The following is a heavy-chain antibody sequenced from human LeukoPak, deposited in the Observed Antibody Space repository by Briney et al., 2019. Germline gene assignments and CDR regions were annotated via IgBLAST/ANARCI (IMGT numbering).Heavy chain of an antibody. CDR1: GYTFTGYY. D-gene: IGHD2-2*01. J-gene: IGHJ4*02. Sequence: GASVKVSCKASGYTFTGYYMHWVRQAPGQGLEWMGWINPNSGGTNYAQKFQGRVTMTRDTSISTAYMELSRLRSDDTAVYYCARDYRGGVVVPGHPPDYWGQGTLVTVSS. CDR3: ARDYRGGVVVPGHPPDY. CDR2: INPNSGGT. V-gene: IGHV1-2*02.